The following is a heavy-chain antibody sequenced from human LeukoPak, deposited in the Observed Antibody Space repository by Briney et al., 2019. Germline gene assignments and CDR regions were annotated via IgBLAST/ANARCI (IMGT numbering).Heavy chain of an antibody. V-gene: IGHV4-59*01. D-gene: IGHD6-19*01. CDR1: GGSISSYY. CDR2: IYYSGST. J-gene: IGHJ4*02. Sequence: SETLSLTCTVSGGSISSYYWSWIRQPPGKGQEWIGYIYYSGSTNYIPSLKSRVTILVDTSKNQFSLKLSSVTAADTAVYYCARAADSSGWTDYWGQGTLVTVSS. CDR3: ARAADSSGWTDY.